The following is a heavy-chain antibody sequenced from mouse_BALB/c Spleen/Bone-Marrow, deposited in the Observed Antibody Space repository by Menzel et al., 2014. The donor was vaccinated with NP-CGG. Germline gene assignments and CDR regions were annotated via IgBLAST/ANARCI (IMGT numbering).Heavy chain of an antibody. CDR1: GYTFTAYV. Sequence: VQLQQSGPELVKPGASVKMSCKASGYTFTAYVMHWVKQKPGQGLEWIGYINPYNDGTNYIEKFKGKATLTSDISSSTAYMELSSLTSEDSAVYYCAREGWLLRFDYWGQGTTLTVSS. J-gene: IGHJ2*01. D-gene: IGHD2-3*01. CDR2: INPYNDGT. CDR3: AREGWLLRFDY. V-gene: IGHV1-14*01.